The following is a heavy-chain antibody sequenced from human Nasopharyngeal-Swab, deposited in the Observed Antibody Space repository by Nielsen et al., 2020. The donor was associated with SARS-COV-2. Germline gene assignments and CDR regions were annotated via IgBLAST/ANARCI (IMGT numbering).Heavy chain of an antibody. CDR3: ARHRYFDY. CDR2: IYPGDSDT. CDR1: GYSITKYW. J-gene: IGHJ4*02. Sequence: KDTCKASGYSITKYWSGWGRQMPGKGLEWMGIIYPGDSDTRYSPSFQGQVTISADKSISTAYLQWSSLKASDSAMYYCARHRYFDYWGQGTLVTVSS. V-gene: IGHV5-51*01.